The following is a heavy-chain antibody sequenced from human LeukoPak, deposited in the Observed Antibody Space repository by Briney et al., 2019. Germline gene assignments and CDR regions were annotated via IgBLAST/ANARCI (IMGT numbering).Heavy chain of an antibody. CDR3: ARPAAINHHGAFDI. D-gene: IGHD1-14*01. Sequence: ASVKVSCKASGYTFTSYGISWVRQAPGQGLEWMGWISTYDGHTNYAQRLQGRVTMTTDTSTSTAYMEVRSLRSDDTAVYYCARPAAINHHGAFDIWGQGTMVTVSS. CDR1: GYTFTSYG. CDR2: ISTYDGHT. V-gene: IGHV1-18*01. J-gene: IGHJ3*02.